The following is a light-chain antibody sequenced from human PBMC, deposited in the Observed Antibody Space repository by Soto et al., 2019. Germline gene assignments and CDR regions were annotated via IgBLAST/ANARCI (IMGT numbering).Light chain of an antibody. CDR2: DNN. CDR3: QSYDSSLSGYV. J-gene: IGLJ1*01. V-gene: IGLV1-40*01. Sequence: QSVLTQPPSVSGAPGQRVTISCTGSSPNIGADFDVHWYQQLPGTAPRLLIYDNNNRPSGVPDRFSGSRSGTSASLAITGLQAEDEADYYCQSYDSSLSGYVFGAGTKLTVL. CDR1: SPNIGADFD.